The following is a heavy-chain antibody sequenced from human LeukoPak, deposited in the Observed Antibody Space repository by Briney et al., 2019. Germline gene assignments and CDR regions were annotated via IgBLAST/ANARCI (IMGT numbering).Heavy chain of an antibody. J-gene: IGHJ3*02. D-gene: IGHD6-19*01. CDR2: ISSSSSTI. CDR3: ARDGDSSGWYFAFDI. Sequence: GGSLRLSCAASGFTFSSYSMNWVRQAPGKGLEWVSYISSSSSTIYYADSVKGRFTNSRDNSKNTLYLQMNSVRAEDTAVYYCARDGDSSGWYFAFDIWGQGTMVTVSS. CDR1: GFTFSSYS. V-gene: IGHV3-48*01.